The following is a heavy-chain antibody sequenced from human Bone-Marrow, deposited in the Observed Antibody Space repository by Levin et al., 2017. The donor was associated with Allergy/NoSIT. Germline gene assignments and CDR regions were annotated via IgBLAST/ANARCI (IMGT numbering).Heavy chain of an antibody. CDR1: GYILTDYY. J-gene: IGHJ5*02. CDR2: INPNSGGT. V-gene: IGHV1-2*02. CDR3: ARPTIATRRGVYNWFDP. D-gene: IGHD6-6*01. Sequence: ASVKVSCKASGYILTDYYMHWVRQAPGQGLEWMGWINPNSGGTSYAQKLQDRITMTRDTSISTVYMDLNRLRSDDTAVYYCARPTIATRRGVYNWFDPWGQGTLVTVSS.